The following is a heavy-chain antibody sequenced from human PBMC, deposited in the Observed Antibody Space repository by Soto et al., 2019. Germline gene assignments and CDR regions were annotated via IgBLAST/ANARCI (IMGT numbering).Heavy chain of an antibody. Sequence: VQLQQWGAGLLKPSETLSLTCAVYGGSFSGYYWSWIRQPPGRGLEWIGEINHSGSTNYNPSLKSRVTMSVDTSKHQFSLKLSSVTAADTAVYFCARAVGGYDFWSASYYYYYYMDVWGKGTTVTVSS. D-gene: IGHD3-3*01. V-gene: IGHV4-34*01. CDR3: ARAVGGYDFWSASYYYYYYMDV. CDR2: INHSGST. CDR1: GGSFSGYY. J-gene: IGHJ6*03.